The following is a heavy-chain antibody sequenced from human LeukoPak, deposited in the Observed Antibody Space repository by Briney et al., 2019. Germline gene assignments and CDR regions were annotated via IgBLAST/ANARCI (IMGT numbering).Heavy chain of an antibody. CDR3: ARAGHYDFWSGLKDY. Sequence: ATVTVSCKSSGYTFTGYYMHWVRQAPGQGLEWMGWINPNSGGTNYAQKFQGRVTMTRDTSISTAYMELSRLRSDDTAVYYCARAGHYDFWSGLKDYWGQGTLVTVSS. CDR2: INPNSGGT. V-gene: IGHV1-2*02. J-gene: IGHJ4*02. CDR1: GYTFTGYY. D-gene: IGHD3-3*01.